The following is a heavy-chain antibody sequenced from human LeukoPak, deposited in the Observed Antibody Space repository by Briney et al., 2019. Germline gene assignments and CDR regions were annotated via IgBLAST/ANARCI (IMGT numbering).Heavy chain of an antibody. J-gene: IGHJ5*02. D-gene: IGHD1-26*01. CDR3: ARDARTYSASYYNWFDP. CDR2: INHSGST. V-gene: IGHV4-34*01. Sequence: SETLSLTCAVYGGSFSGYYWSWIRQPPGKGLEWIGEINHSGSTNYNASLKSRVTMSVDTSKNQFSLKLSSVTAADTAVYYCARDARTYSASYYNWFDPWGQGTLVTVSS. CDR1: GGSFSGYY.